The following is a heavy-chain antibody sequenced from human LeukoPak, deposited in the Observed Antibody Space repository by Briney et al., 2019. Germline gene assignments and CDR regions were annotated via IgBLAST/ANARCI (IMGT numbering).Heavy chain of an antibody. CDR1: GGSVSSGSYY. V-gene: IGHV4-61*01. D-gene: IGHD2-21*01. CDR3: AREMWPSRHFDY. CDR2: IYCSGST. J-gene: IGHJ4*02. Sequence: SETLSLTCTVSGGSVSSGSYYWSWIRQPPGKGLEWIGYIYCSGSTNYNPSLKSRVTISVDTSKNQFSLKLSSVTAADTAVYYCAREMWPSRHFDYWGQGTLVTVSS.